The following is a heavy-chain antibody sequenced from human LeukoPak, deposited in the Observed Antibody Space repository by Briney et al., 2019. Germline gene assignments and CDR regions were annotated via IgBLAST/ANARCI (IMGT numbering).Heavy chain of an antibody. CDR3: ARDRGDKRSSGSYTGYFDN. Sequence: GGSLRLSCAASGFTFSSYGMHWVRQAPGKGLEWVAVISYDGSNKYYADSVKGRFTISRDNSKNTLYLQMNSLRAEDTAVYYCARDRGDKRSSGSYTGYFDNWGQGTLVTVSS. CDR1: GFTFSSYG. V-gene: IGHV3-30*03. J-gene: IGHJ4*02. CDR2: ISYDGSNK. D-gene: IGHD3-10*01.